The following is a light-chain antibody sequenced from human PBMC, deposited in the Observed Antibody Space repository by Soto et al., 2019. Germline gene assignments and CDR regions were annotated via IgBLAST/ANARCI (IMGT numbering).Light chain of an antibody. CDR1: ASNFGAGYD. J-gene: IGLJ3*02. CDR2: ETK. CDR3: QSYDNSLRGWV. Sequence: QAVVTQPPSVSGAPGQRVTISCTGSASNFGAGYDVHWYQQIPGTAPKPLIFETKSRPSGVPDRFSASKSGTSASLAITGLQTEDEAHYYCQSYDNSLRGWVFGGGTKLTVL. V-gene: IGLV1-40*01.